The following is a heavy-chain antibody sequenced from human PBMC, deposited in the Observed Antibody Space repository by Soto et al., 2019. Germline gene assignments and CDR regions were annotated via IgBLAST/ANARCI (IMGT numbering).Heavy chain of an antibody. Sequence: QVQLVQSGAEVKSAGSSVKVSCKTSGGTFSTYALSWVRQAPGQGLEWMGGIIPVFDKTKYAQKFQGRVTITADESTSTAYMELSSLRSDDTAVYYCARDAEGYCIGGSCPFEPWGQGTLVTVSS. V-gene: IGHV1-69*12. J-gene: IGHJ5*02. CDR2: IIPVFDKT. CDR1: GGTFSTYA. CDR3: ARDAEGYCIGGSCPFEP. D-gene: IGHD2-15*01.